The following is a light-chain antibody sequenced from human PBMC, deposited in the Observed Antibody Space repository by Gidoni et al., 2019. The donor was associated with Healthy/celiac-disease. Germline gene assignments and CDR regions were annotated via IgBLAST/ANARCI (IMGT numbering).Light chain of an antibody. Sequence: EIVLTLSPGTLSLSPGERATLSCRASQRVSSSYLAWYQQKPGQAPRLLIYGASSRATGIPDRFSGSGSGTDFTLTISRLEPEDFAVYYCQQYGSSPPTFTFGPGTKVDIK. CDR3: QQYGSSPPTFT. V-gene: IGKV3-20*01. J-gene: IGKJ3*01. CDR2: GAS. CDR1: QRVSSSY.